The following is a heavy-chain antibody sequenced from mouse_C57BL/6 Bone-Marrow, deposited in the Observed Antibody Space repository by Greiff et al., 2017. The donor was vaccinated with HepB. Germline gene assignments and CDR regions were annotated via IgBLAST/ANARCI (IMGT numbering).Heavy chain of an antibody. D-gene: IGHD1-1*01. Sequence: QVTLKVSGPGILQPSQTLSLTCSFSGFSLSTFGMGVGWIRQPSGKGLEWLAHIWWDDDKYYNPALKSRLTISKDTSKNQVFLKIANVDTADTATYYCAFYYYGSSYVGWYFDVWGTGTTVTVSS. CDR2: IWWDDDK. CDR1: GFSLSTFGMG. J-gene: IGHJ1*03. CDR3: AFYYYGSSYVGWYFDV. V-gene: IGHV8-8*01.